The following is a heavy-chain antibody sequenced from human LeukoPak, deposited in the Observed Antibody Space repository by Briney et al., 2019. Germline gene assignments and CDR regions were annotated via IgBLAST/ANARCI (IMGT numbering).Heavy chain of an antibody. CDR2: RIPILGIA. J-gene: IGHJ4*02. CDR3: ASVGDSARVPERFYFDY. Sequence: SVKVSCKASGGTFSSYTISWVRQAPGEGLEWMGRRIPILGIANYAQKFQGRVTITADKSTSTAYMELSSLRSEDTAVYYCASVGDSARVPERFYFDYWGQGTVVTVSS. D-gene: IGHD5-18*01. CDR1: GGTFSSYT. V-gene: IGHV1-69*02.